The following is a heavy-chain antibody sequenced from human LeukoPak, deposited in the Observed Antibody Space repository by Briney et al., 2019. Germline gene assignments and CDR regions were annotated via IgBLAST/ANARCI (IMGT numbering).Heavy chain of an antibody. CDR1: GFTFSSYG. V-gene: IGHV3-30*18. D-gene: IGHD3-3*01. CDR3: AKVYYDFWSGYHTSYYYYMDV. J-gene: IGHJ6*03. CDR2: ISYDGSNK. Sequence: GGSLRLSCAASGFTFSSYGMHWVRQAPGKGLEWVAVISYDGSNKYYADSVKGRFTISRDNSKNTLYLQMNSLRAEDTAVYYCAKVYYDFWSGYHTSYYYYMDVWGKGTTVTVSS.